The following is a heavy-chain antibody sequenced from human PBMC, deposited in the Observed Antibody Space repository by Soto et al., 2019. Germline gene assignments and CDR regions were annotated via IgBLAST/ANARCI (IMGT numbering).Heavy chain of an antibody. D-gene: IGHD3-22*01. Sequence: SETLSLTCSVSGGSISSSGYYCTWIRQHPGKGLEWIGYVYYSGSTYYNPSLKSRVTISVDTSRNQFSLNLRSVTAADTAVYYCDLHRGGYYHFDHWGQGRLVTVSS. CDR2: VYYSGST. CDR3: DLHRGGYYHFDH. V-gene: IGHV4-31*03. CDR1: GGSISSSGYY. J-gene: IGHJ4*02.